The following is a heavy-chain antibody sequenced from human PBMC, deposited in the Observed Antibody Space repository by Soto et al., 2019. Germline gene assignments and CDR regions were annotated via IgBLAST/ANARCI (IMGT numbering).Heavy chain of an antibody. Sequence: GGSLRLSCAVSGFTFSDYGMHWVRQAPGKGLEWVAVIWYDGSNKYYADSVKGRFTISRDNSKNKLYLQMNSLRAEDTAVYYCARDRETILGVVNFDFWGQGTLVTVSS. D-gene: IGHD3-3*01. V-gene: IGHV3-33*01. CDR2: IWYDGSNK. J-gene: IGHJ4*02. CDR3: ARDRETILGVVNFDF. CDR1: GFTFSDYG.